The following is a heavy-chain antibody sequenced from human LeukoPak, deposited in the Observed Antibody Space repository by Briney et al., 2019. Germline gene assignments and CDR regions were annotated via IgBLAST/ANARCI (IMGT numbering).Heavy chain of an antibody. CDR1: GFTFSSYW. CDR2: MKQDGSDK. CDR3: AKEKTTGTYYVDY. D-gene: IGHD1-7*01. V-gene: IGHV3-7*04. J-gene: IGHJ4*02. Sequence: GGSLRLSCAASGFTFSSYWMNWVRQAPGKGLEWVANMKQDGSDKYYVDSVKGRFTISRDNAKNSLYLQMNSLRAEDTAVYYCAKEKTTGTYYVDYWGQGTLVTVSS.